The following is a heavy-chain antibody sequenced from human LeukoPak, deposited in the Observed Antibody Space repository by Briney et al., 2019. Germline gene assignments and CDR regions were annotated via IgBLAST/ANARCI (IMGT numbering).Heavy chain of an antibody. V-gene: IGHV4-31*03. Sequence: SETLSPTSTVSGGSIRSGANDWSWIRQHPGKGLEWIGYIYYSGSTYYNPSLKSRVTISVDTSKNQFSLKLSSVTAADTAVYYCARDRGRRDGYKLDAFDIWGQGTMVTVSS. CDR3: ARDRGRRDGYKLDAFDI. CDR2: IYYSGST. CDR1: GGSIRSGAND. J-gene: IGHJ3*02. D-gene: IGHD5-24*01.